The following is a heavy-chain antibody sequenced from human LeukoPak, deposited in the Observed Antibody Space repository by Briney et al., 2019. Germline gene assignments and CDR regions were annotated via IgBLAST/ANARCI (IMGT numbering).Heavy chain of an antibody. D-gene: IGHD2-2*01. V-gene: IGHV4-4*07. CDR1: GYSISSSY. Sequence: SETLSLTCTVSGYSISSSYWSWIRQPAGKGLEWIGRFYTSGSANYDPSLKSRVSMSVDTSKNQLSLKLTSVTAADTAVYYCARGGGASPSDYWGQGILVTVSS. J-gene: IGHJ4*02. CDR2: FYTSGSA. CDR3: ARGGGASPSDY.